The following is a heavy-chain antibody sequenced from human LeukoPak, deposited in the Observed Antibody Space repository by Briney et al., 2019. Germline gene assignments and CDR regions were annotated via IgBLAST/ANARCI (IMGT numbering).Heavy chain of an antibody. D-gene: IGHD4-23*01. CDR2: NSGNT. CDR3: ARVGIDYSGNVIKYYFDD. Sequence: SETLSLTCTVSGGSMNDYYWSWIRQPPGRGLEWIGNSGNTNYNPSLKSRVIISVDTSKNQFSLKLSPVITADTAVYYCARVGIDYSGNVIKYYFDDWGQGTLVTVSS. V-gene: IGHV4-59*01. J-gene: IGHJ4*02. CDR1: GGSMNDYY.